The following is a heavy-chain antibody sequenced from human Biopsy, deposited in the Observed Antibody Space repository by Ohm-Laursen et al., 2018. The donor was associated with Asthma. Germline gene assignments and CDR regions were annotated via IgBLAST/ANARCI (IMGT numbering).Heavy chain of an antibody. Sequence: VKISCKSLGGTFNTYAIGWARQAPGQGLEWMGGINSVFGTTTYPQKFQDRVTITADDSTSTVYMELSSLRSEDTAVYYCARKAGSCISRTCYSLDFWGQGTLVTVSS. CDR1: GGTFNTYA. V-gene: IGHV1-69*13. CDR2: INSVFGTT. CDR3: ARKAGSCISRTCYSLDF. D-gene: IGHD2-2*01. J-gene: IGHJ4*02.